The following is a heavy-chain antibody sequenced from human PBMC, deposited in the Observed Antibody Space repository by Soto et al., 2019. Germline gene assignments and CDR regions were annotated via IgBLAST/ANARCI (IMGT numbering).Heavy chain of an antibody. Sequence: ASVKVSCKASGYTFTSYGISWVRQAPGQGLEWMGWISAYNGNTNYTQKLQGRVTTTTDTSTSTAYMELRSLRSDDTAVYYCAREYGVGSLYYYNYTGIDVRYKGTT. D-gene: IGHD3-3*01. CDR2: ISAYNGNT. J-gene: IGHJ6*04. CDR1: GYTFTSYG. V-gene: IGHV1-18*01. CDR3: AREYGVGSLYYYNYTGIDV.